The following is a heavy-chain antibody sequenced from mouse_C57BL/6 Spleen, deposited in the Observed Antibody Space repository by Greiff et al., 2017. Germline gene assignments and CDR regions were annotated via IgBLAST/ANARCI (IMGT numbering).Heavy chain of an antibody. D-gene: IGHD1-1*01. V-gene: IGHV1-82*01. CDR2: IYPGDGDT. CDR1: GYAFSSSW. Sequence: VQLQQSGPELVKPGASVKISCKASGYAFSSSWMNWVKQRPGQGLEWIGRIYPGDGDTNYNGKFKGKSTLTADKSSSTAYMQLSSLTSEDSAVYFCARDYYGSSLYAMDYWGQGTSVTVSA. J-gene: IGHJ4*01. CDR3: ARDYYGSSLYAMDY.